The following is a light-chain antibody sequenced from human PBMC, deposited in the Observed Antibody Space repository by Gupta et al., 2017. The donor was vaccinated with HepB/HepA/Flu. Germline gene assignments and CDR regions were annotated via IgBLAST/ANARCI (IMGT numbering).Light chain of an antibody. J-gene: IGLJ1*01. Sequence: NFMLTQPHSVSESPGKTVTISCTRSSGSIASNYVQGYQQRPGRAPTTVIYEDNQRPSGVPDRFSGSIDSSSNSASLTISGLKTEDEADYYCQSYDSSNYVFGTGTKVTVL. CDR2: EDN. V-gene: IGLV6-57*03. CDR1: SGSIASNY. CDR3: QSYDSSNYV.